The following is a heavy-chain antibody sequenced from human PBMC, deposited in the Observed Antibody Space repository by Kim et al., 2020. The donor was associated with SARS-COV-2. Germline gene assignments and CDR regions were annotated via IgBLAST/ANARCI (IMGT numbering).Heavy chain of an antibody. J-gene: IGHJ4*02. CDR3: ARDLGWELPSY. CDR1: GFTFSSYW. D-gene: IGHD1-26*01. V-gene: IGHV3-7*03. Sequence: GGSLRLSCAASGFTFSSYWMSWVRQAPGKGLEWVANIKQDGSEKYYVDSVKGRFTISRDNAKNSLYLQMNSLRAEDTVMYYCARDLGWELPSYWGQGTLVTVSS. CDR2: IKQDGSEK.